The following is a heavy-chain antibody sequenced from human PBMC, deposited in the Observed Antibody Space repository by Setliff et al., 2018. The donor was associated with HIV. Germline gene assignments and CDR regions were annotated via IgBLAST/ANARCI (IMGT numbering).Heavy chain of an antibody. CDR2: IYSSGTT. CDR3: MRGRSITIFGVAYFDF. Sequence: KTSETLSLTCTVSGGSISSGTYHWSWIRQSAGKGLEWIGHIYSSGTTYYNPSLKSRVTISVDMSNNQFSLKVTSVTAADTAVYYCMRGRSITIFGVAYFDFWGQGTQVTVSS. J-gene: IGHJ4*02. V-gene: IGHV4-61*09. CDR1: GGSISSGTYH. D-gene: IGHD3-3*01.